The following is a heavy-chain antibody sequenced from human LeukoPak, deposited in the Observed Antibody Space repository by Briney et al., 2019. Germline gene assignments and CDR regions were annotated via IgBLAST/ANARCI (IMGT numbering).Heavy chain of an antibody. D-gene: IGHD3-10*01. CDR2: INPRISGT. CDR1: GYSFSGYY. Sequence: ASVKVSCKASGYSFSGYYIHWVRQAPGQGPEWMGWINPRISGTNYAQIFQGRVTMTSDTSISTAYMELSRMGSEDTAVYYCARDYGGERGGYYFDYWGQGTLVTVSS. J-gene: IGHJ4*02. V-gene: IGHV1-2*02. CDR3: ARDYGGERGGYYFDY.